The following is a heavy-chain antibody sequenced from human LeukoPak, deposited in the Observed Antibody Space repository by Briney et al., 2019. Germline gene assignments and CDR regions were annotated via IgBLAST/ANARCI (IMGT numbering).Heavy chain of an antibody. V-gene: IGHV4-39*07. J-gene: IGHJ3*02. CDR2: IDDSACT. Sequence: PSETLSLTCTVSGGSISSSSYYWGWLRQRPGMGLEWVGTIDDSACTHYTPSLRSRVTIAVATSKYLFSLNLRSVTAADTAIYYSGSTYYNPSLKSRVTISVDTTKNLFSLNLRSVTAADTAIYYCGRHRIAAADDAFEIWGQGTMVTVSS. D-gene: IGHD3-10*01. CDR1: GGSISSSSYY. CDR3: GSTYYNPSLKSRVTISVDTTKNLFSLNLRSVTAADTAIYYCGRHRIAAADDAFEI.